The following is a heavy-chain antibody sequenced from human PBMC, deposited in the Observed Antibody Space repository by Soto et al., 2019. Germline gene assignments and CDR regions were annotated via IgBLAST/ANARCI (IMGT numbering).Heavy chain of an antibody. CDR2: ISHDGSDK. J-gene: IGHJ4*02. CDR3: AKENQHLVHDY. Sequence: QVQLVESGGGVVRPGMSLRLTGAASGFTFRNYGMHWVRQAPGKGLEWVAVISHDGSDKYYADSMKGRFIISRDNSENTLFLNMNSLKPEDTAVYYCAKENQHLVHDYWGQGTLVTVSS. CDR1: GFTFRNYG. V-gene: IGHV3-30*18. D-gene: IGHD6-13*01.